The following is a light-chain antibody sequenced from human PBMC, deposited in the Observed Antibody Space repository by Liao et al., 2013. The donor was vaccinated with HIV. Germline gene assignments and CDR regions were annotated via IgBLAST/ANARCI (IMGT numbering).Light chain of an antibody. CDR1: KLGDKF. J-gene: IGLJ1*01. V-gene: IGLV3-1*01. CDR3: QTWDRTTYV. Sequence: SYDLTQPPSVSVSPGQTASISCSGDKLGDKFACWYQQKPGQSPVLVIYQDNKRPSGIPERFSGSNSGNTATLTIRGTQAMDEADYYCQTWDRTTYVFGSGTKVTVL. CDR2: QDN.